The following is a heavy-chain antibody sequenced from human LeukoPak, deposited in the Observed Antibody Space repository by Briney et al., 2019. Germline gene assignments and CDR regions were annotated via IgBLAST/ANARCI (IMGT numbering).Heavy chain of an antibody. CDR3: AREWPEVAGNIYYFDN. D-gene: IGHD1-14*01. CDR2: ISGSGGST. Sequence: PGGSLRLSCAASGFTFSSNAMSWVRQAPGKGLEWVSGISGSGGSTYYADSVKGRFTISRDNSKNTLFLQMNSLRAEDTAVYYCAREWPEVAGNIYYFDNWGQGTLVTVSS. J-gene: IGHJ4*02. CDR1: GFTFSSNA. V-gene: IGHV3-23*01.